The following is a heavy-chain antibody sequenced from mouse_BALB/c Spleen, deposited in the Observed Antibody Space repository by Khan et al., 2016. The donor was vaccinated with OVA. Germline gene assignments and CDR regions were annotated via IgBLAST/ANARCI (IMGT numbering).Heavy chain of an antibody. D-gene: IGHD2-14*01. J-gene: IGHJ2*01. CDR1: AYSITSDYA. CDR3: ACNRFYDRYSCFDY. CDR2: ISYSGST. Sequence: EVQLQESGPGLVKPSQSLSLTCTVTAYSITSDYAWTWIRQFPGNKLEWMGYISYSGSTSYNPSLTSRISITRDTSTNQFFLQLISVTTEDTATDYCACNRFYDRYSCFDYWGQGTTLTGSS. V-gene: IGHV3-2*02.